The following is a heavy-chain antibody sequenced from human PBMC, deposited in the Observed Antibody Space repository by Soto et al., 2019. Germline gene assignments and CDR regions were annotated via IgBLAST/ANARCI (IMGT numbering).Heavy chain of an antibody. CDR1: GGSFSGYY. D-gene: IGHD6-13*01. CDR3: ARGSSRWDY. CDR2: INQSGRT. Sequence: SETLSLTCAVYGGSFSGYYWSWIRQPPGKGLEWIGCINQSGRTNYNPSLKSRVTMSVDTSKNQFSLRLSSVTAADTAMYYCARGSSRWDYWGQGTLVTVSS. V-gene: IGHV4-34*01. J-gene: IGHJ4*02.